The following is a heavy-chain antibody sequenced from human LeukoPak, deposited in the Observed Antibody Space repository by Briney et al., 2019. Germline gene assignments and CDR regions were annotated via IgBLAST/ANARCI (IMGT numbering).Heavy chain of an antibody. V-gene: IGHV1-18*01. CDR1: GYTFTSYG. Sequence: ASVKVSCKASGYTFTSYGISWVRQAPGQGLEWMGWISAYNGNTNYAQKLQGRVTMTTDTSTSTAYMELRSLRSDDTAVYYCASYCSSTSCYPPTGFDPWGQGTLVTVSP. J-gene: IGHJ5*02. CDR3: ASYCSSTSCYPPTGFDP. CDR2: ISAYNGNT. D-gene: IGHD2-2*01.